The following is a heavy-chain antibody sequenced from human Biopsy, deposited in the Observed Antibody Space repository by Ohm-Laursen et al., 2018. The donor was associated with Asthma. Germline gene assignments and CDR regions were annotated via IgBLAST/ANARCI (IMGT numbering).Heavy chain of an antibody. CDR3: AKDVFPGWELRRGPDY. CDR2: ISFDGSNK. D-gene: IGHD1-26*01. J-gene: IGHJ4*02. V-gene: IGHV3-30*18. Sequence: SLRLSCAASGCTFSNYGMHWVRQAPGKGLDWVAVISFDGSNKNYTDSVKGRFSIPRDNSRNTLHLQMNSLRAEDTAVYYCAKDVFPGWELRRGPDYWGQGTLVTVSS. CDR1: GCTFSNYG.